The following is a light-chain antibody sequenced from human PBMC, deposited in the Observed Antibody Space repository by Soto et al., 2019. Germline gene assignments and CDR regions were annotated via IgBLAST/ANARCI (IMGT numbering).Light chain of an antibody. J-gene: IGLJ3*02. CDR3: QLYYGATRV. Sequence: QAVVTQEPSLTVSPGGTVTLTCASNTRTVTSTHYANWFQQKPGQPPRALIYSTSNKYSWTPARFAGSLLGGKAALTLSGVQPDDVADYYCQLYYGATRVFGGGTKLTVL. CDR2: STS. V-gene: IGLV7-43*01. CDR1: TRTVTSTHY.